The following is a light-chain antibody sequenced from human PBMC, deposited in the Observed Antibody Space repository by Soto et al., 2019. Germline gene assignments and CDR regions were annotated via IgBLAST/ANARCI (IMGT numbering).Light chain of an antibody. Sequence: QSVLTQPPSASGTPGQRVTISCSGSSSNIGSNTVNWYQQLPGTAPKLLIYSNNQRPSGVPDQFSGSKSGTSASLAISGPQSEDEADFYCAAWDDSLNVPVYVFGTGTKVTVL. CDR1: SSNIGSNT. CDR3: AAWDDSLNVPVYV. CDR2: SNN. J-gene: IGLJ1*01. V-gene: IGLV1-44*01.